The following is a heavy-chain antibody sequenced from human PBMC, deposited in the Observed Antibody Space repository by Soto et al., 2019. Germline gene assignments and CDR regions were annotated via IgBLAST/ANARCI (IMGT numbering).Heavy chain of an antibody. CDR1: GDSVGSGAVY. CDR3: ARDTMGFVLDY. Sequence: VQLQESGPGRVKPSETLSLTCTVSGDSVGSGAVYRTWIRQPPGKGLEWIGYMYYTGRTTYNPSLNGRVTISMDASKNQFALNLTSVTAADTAIYYCARDTMGFVLDYGGQGELVTVVS. D-gene: IGHD3-10*01. J-gene: IGHJ4*02. CDR2: MYYTGRT. V-gene: IGHV4-61*08.